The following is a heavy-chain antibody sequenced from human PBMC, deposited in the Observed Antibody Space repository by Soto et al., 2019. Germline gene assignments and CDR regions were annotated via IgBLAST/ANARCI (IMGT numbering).Heavy chain of an antibody. D-gene: IGHD3-10*01. J-gene: IGHJ6*02. Sequence: SGPTLVNPTQTLTLTCTFSGFSLSSSGMCVSWIRQPPGKALEWLARIDWDDDKYYSTSLKTRLTISKDTSKNQVVLTMTNMEPVDTATYYCARRRITMVRGVINYYGMDVWGQGTTVTVSS. CDR2: IDWDDDK. V-gene: IGHV2-70*11. CDR1: GFSLSSSGMC. CDR3: ARRRITMVRGVINYYGMDV.